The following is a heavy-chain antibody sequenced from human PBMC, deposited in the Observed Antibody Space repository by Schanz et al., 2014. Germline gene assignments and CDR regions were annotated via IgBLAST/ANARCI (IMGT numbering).Heavy chain of an antibody. CDR1: GYTFTSYY. J-gene: IGHJ6*02. CDR2: ITPSGDST. CDR3: ARGCFKSSTTCLPSNGVDV. Sequence: QVQLVQSGAEVKKPGASVKVSCKASGYTFTSYYMHWVRQAPGQGLEWMGIITPSGDSTSYAQSFEGRVTMTRDASTSTVYMELSSLRSEDSAVYYCARGCFKSSTTCLPSNGVDVWGQGTTVTVSS. D-gene: IGHD2-2*01. V-gene: IGHV1-46*01.